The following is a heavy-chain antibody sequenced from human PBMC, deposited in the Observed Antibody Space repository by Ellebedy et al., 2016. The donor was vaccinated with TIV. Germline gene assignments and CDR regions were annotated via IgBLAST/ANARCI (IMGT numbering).Heavy chain of an antibody. CDR2: IYTSGST. V-gene: IGHV4-4*07. J-gene: IGHJ3*02. CDR1: GGSISSYY. D-gene: IGHD3-22*01. Sequence: SETLSLTXTVSGGSISSYYWSWIRQPAGKGLEWIGRIYTSGSTNYNPSLKSQVTMSVDTSKNQFSLKLSSVTAADTAVYYCARDLRGYYYHDAFDIWGQGTMVTVSS. CDR3: ARDLRGYYYHDAFDI.